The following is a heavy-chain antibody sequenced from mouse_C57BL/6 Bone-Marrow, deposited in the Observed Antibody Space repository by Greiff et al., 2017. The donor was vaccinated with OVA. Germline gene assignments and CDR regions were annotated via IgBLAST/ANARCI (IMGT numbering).Heavy chain of an antibody. CDR2: IWTGGGT. J-gene: IGHJ1*03. Sequence: VQGVESGPGLVAPSQSLSITCTVSGFSLTSYAISWVRQPPGKGLEWLGVIWTGGGTNYNSALKSRLSISKDNSKSQVFLKMNSLQTDDTARYYCARKKGYDYSWYFDVWGTGTTVTVSS. CDR1: GFSLTSYA. CDR3: ARKKGYDYSWYFDV. D-gene: IGHD2-4*01. V-gene: IGHV2-9-1*01.